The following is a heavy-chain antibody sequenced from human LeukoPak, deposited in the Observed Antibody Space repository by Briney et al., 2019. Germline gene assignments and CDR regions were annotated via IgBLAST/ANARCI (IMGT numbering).Heavy chain of an antibody. CDR3: AKGAYDYVEIAYFDY. CDR2: IIASSGAT. CDR1: GFRFSNYA. D-gene: IGHD5-12*01. Sequence: PGGSLRPSCATSGFRFSNYAMNWVRQAPGKGLEWVSLIIASSGATFYADSVKGRFTISRDTSKNTLYLQMNSLRDEDTAVYYCAKGAYDYVEIAYFDYWGQGTLVTVSS. V-gene: IGHV3-23*01. J-gene: IGHJ4*02.